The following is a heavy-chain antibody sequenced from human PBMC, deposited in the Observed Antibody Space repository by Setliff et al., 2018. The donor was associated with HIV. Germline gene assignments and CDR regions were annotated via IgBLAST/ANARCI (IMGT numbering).Heavy chain of an antibody. V-gene: IGHV4-4*07. D-gene: IGHD3-16*01. CDR2: IYTSGST. CDR3: ASQLWAGYYYYGMDV. CDR1: GGSISSYY. J-gene: IGHJ6*02. Sequence: SETLSLTCTVSGGSISSYYWSWIRQPARKGLEWIGRIYTSGSTNYNPSLKSRVTMSVDTSKNQFSLKLSSVTAADTAVYYCASQLWAGYYYYGMDVWGQGTTVTVSS.